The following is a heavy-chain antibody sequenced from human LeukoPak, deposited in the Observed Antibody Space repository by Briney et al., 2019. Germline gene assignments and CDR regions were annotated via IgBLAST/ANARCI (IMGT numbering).Heavy chain of an antibody. J-gene: IGHJ3*02. V-gene: IGHV4-61*02. CDR2: IYTSGST. CDR3: ARALSYDILTGYQDAFDI. D-gene: IGHD3-9*01. CDR1: GGSISSGSYY. Sequence: SETLSLTCTVSGGSISSGSYYWSWIRQPAGKGLEWIGRIYTSGSTNYNPSLKSRVTISVDTSKNQFSLKLSSGTAADTAVYYCARALSYDILTGYQDAFDIWGQGTMVTVSS.